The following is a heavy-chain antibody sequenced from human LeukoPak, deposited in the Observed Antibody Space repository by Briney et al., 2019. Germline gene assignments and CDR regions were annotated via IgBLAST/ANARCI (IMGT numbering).Heavy chain of an antibody. D-gene: IGHD3-3*01. Sequence: ASVKVSCKVSGYTLTELSMHWVRQAPGKGLEWMGWINTNTWDPTYAQGFTGRFVFSLDTSVSTAYLQISSLKAEDTAVYYCASERGRVLRFLEWSTYYMDVWGKGTTVTVSS. CDR3: ASERGRVLRFLEWSTYYMDV. CDR2: INTNTWDP. J-gene: IGHJ6*03. CDR1: GYTLTELS. V-gene: IGHV7-4-1*02.